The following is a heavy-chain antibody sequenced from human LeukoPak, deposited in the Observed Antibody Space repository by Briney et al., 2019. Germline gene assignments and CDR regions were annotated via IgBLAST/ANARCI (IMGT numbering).Heavy chain of an antibody. J-gene: IGHJ4*02. V-gene: IGHV4-39*01. CDR3: ARHEAQDFDY. CDR1: GGSISSSNYY. Sequence: SETLSLTCTVSGGSISSSNYYWGWIRQPPGKGLEWIGSIYYSGTTYYSSSLKSRVIISVDTSKNQFSLKLGSVTASDTAVYYCARHEAQDFDYWGQGTLVTVSS. CDR2: IYYSGTT.